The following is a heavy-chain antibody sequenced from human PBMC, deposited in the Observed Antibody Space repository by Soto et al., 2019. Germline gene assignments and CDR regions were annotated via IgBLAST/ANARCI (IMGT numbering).Heavy chain of an antibody. CDR2: MNPNSGNT. D-gene: IGHD3-3*01. CDR3: ARRMTWSLWCFDL. J-gene: IGHJ2*01. V-gene: IGHV1-8*01. CDR1: GYTFKDYD. Sequence: QVQLLQSGAEVKKPGTSVRVSCRASGYTFKDYDINWVRRAPGQGLEWMGWMNPNSGNTAYARKFHDIITMTRSVSARTAFMELSSLTPEDTAVYYCARRMTWSLWCFDLWGSGTQVTVSS.